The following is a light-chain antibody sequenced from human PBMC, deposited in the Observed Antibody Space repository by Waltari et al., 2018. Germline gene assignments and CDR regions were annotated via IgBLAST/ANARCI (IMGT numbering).Light chain of an antibody. CDR3: GTWDNNLSALV. V-gene: IGLV1-51*02. CDR1: TSNIGNNY. Sequence: QSVLTQPPSVSAAPGQKVTVSCSGRTSNIGNNYVSWYQQLPGAAPKVFIYETEKRPSGIPDRCSGSKAGTSASLGITGLQTGDEAAYYCGTWDNNLSALVFGGGTKLTVL. J-gene: IGLJ2*01. CDR2: ETE.